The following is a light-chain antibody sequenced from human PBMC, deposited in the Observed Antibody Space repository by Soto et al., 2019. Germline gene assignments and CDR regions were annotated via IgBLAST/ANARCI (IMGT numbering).Light chain of an antibody. CDR1: QRVSSNY. Sequence: EIVLTQSPGTLSLSPGERGTLSCRASQRVSSNYLAWYQQKPGQAPRLLIYVASRRATGIPDRFSGSGSGTDFILTISRLEPEDFAVYYCHQYGSTPLTFGQGTKVEIK. CDR2: VAS. CDR3: HQYGSTPLT. V-gene: IGKV3-20*01. J-gene: IGKJ1*01.